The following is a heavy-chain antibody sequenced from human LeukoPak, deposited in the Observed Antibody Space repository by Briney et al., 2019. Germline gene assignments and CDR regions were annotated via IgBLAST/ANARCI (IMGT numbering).Heavy chain of an antibody. Sequence: PSETLSLACAVYGGSFSGYYWNWFRQPPGKGLVWIGEINHSGSTNHNPSLKSRVTISVDTSKNQISLKLSSVTAADTAVCSCARGVEFSWITRSGQAAHYFDYWGQGTLVTVSS. J-gene: IGHJ4*02. CDR1: GGSFSGYY. V-gene: IGHV4-34*01. CDR3: ARGVEFSWITRSGQAAHYFDY. D-gene: IGHD3-10*01. CDR2: INHSGST.